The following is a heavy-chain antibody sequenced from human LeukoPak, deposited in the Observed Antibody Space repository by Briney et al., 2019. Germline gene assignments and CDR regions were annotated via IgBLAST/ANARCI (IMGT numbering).Heavy chain of an antibody. CDR3: ARFTDY. CDR1: GGSISSYY. V-gene: IGHV4-59*01. Sequence: SETLSLTCTVSGGSISSYYWSWLRQPPGNGLELLGYIYYSGSTNYNPSLQSRVTISVVTSKNQFSLKLSSVTAADTAVYYCARFTDYWGQGTLVTVSS. CDR2: IYYSGST. J-gene: IGHJ4*02.